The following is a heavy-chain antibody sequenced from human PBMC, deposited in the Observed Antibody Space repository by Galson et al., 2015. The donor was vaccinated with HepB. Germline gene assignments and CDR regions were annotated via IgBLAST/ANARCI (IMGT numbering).Heavy chain of an antibody. CDR2: INPSGGST. CDR3: ARDNDFWSGSRGGGRFDY. Sequence: SVKVSCKASGYTFTSYYMHWVRQAPGQGLEWMGIINPSGGSTSYAQKFQSRVTMTRDTSTSTVYMELSSLRSEDTAVYYCARDNDFWSGSRGGGRFDYWGQGTLVTVSS. CDR1: GYTFTSYY. J-gene: IGHJ4*02. V-gene: IGHV1-46*01. D-gene: IGHD3-3*01.